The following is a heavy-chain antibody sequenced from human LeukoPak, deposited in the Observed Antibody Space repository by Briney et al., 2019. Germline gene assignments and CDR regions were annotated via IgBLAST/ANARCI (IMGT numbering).Heavy chain of an antibody. V-gene: IGHV1-18*01. CDR3: ARDVLHRIHYDSSAYYPGSSY. J-gene: IGHJ4*02. CDR1: GYTFTSYG. D-gene: IGHD3-22*01. CDR2: ISAYNAYT. Sequence: ASVKVSCKASGYTFTSYGITWVRQAPGQGLEWMGWISAYNAYTYYAQKLQGRVTMTTDTSTSTAYMELRSLRSDDTAVYYCARDVLHRIHYDSSAYYPGSSYWGQGTLVTVSS.